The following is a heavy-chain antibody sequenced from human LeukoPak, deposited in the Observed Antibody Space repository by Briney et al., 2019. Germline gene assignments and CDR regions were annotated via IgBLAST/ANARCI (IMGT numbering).Heavy chain of an antibody. D-gene: IGHD4-11*01. V-gene: IGHV4-59*01. CDR1: GGSISGYY. Sequence: SETQSLTCTVSGGSISGYYWSWIRQPPGKGLEWIGYIYYSGSTNYNPSLKSRVTISLDTSKSQFSLKLSSVTAADTALYYWARAPGQYYYYGMDVWGQGTTVTVSS. CDR3: ARAPGQYYYYGMDV. J-gene: IGHJ6*02. CDR2: IYYSGST.